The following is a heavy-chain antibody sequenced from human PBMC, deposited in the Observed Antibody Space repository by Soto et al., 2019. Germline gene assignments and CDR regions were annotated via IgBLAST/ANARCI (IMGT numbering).Heavy chain of an antibody. CDR2: INHSGST. CDR3: ARRTITMVVERRGVGWFDP. D-gene: IGHD3-22*01. V-gene: IGHV4-34*01. CDR1: GGSFSGYY. Sequence: QVQLQQWGAGLLKPSETLSLTCAVYGGSFSGYYWSWIRQPPGKGLEWIGEINHSGSTNYNPSLKRRVTISVDTSKNQFSLKLSSVTAADTAVYYCARRTITMVVERRGVGWFDPWGQGTLVTVSS. J-gene: IGHJ5*02.